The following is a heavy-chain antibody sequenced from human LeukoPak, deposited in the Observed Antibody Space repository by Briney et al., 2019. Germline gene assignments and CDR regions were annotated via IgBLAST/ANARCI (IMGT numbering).Heavy chain of an antibody. CDR3: ARVNCGGDCYPDYYYYYGMDV. Sequence: SETLSLTCAVSGVSISSGGYSWSWIRQPPGKGLEWIGYIYHSGSTYYNPSLKSRVTISVDRSKNQFSLKLSSVTAADTAVYYCARVNCGGDCYPDYYYYYGMDVWGQGTTVTVSS. CDR2: IYHSGST. D-gene: IGHD2-21*02. V-gene: IGHV4-30-2*01. CDR1: GVSISSGGYS. J-gene: IGHJ6*02.